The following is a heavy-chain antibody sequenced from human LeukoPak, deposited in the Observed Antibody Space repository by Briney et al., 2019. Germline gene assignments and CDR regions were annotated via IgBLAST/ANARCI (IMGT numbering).Heavy chain of an antibody. J-gene: IGHJ3*02. CDR3: ARPRDLYGEDAFDI. CDR2: IYPGDSAT. D-gene: IGHD4-17*01. Sequence: GESLQISCKGSGYSFTSYWIGWVRQMPGKGLEWMGIIYPGDSATRYSPSFQGQVTISADKSISTAYLQWSSLKASDTAMYYCARPRDLYGEDAFDIWGQGTMVTVSS. CDR1: GYSFTSYW. V-gene: IGHV5-51*01.